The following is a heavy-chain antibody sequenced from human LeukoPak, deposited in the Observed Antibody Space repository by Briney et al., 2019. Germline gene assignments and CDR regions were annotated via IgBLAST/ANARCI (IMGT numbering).Heavy chain of an antibody. Sequence: GGSLRLSCAASGFTFSSYWMHWVRQAPGKGLEWVAVISYDGSNKYYADSVKGRFTISRDNSKNTLYLQMNSLRAEDTAVYYCAKDVVPAAIAYFDYWGQGTLVTVSS. CDR2: ISYDGSNK. V-gene: IGHV3-30*18. CDR1: GFTFSSYW. CDR3: AKDVVPAAIAYFDY. J-gene: IGHJ4*02. D-gene: IGHD2-2*02.